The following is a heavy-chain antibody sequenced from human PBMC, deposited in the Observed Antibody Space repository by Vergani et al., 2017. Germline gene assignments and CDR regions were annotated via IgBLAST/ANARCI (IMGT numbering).Heavy chain of an antibody. CDR2: IIPIFGTA. J-gene: IGHJ6*03. CDR1: GGTFSSYA. CDR3: AKGPRDCSSTSCYSRWSYYYYMDV. Sequence: QVQLVQSGAEVKKTGSSVKVSCKASGGTFSSYAISWVRQAPGQGLEWMGGIIPIFGTANYAQKFQGRVTITADESTSTAYMELSSLRSEDTAVYYCAKGPRDCSSTSCYSRWSYYYYMDVWGKGTTVTVSS. D-gene: IGHD2-2*01. V-gene: IGHV1-69*01.